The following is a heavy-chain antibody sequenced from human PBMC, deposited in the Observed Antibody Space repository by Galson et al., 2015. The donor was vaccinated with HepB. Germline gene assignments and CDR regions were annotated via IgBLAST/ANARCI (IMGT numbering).Heavy chain of an antibody. Sequence: CAISGDSVSSNSAAWNWIRQSPSRGLEWLGRTYYRSKWYNDYAVSVKSRITINPDTSKNQFSLQLNSVTPEDTAVYYCARDLRDSSSWIDAFDIWGQGTMVTVSS. CDR1: GDSVSSNSAA. CDR2: TYYRSKWYN. J-gene: IGHJ3*02. D-gene: IGHD6-13*01. V-gene: IGHV6-1*01. CDR3: ARDLRDSSSWIDAFDI.